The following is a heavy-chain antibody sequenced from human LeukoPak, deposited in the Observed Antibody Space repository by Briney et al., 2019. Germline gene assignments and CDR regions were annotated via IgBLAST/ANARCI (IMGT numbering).Heavy chain of an antibody. CDR2: IYSGGST. J-gene: IGHJ3*02. CDR1: GFTVRSNY. Sequence: GGSLRLSCAASGFTVRSNYMSWVRQAPGKGLEWFSVIYSGGSTYYADSVKGRFTISRDISKNTLYLQMNSLRAEDTAVYYCARDPQVTAIHDAFDIWGQGTMVTVSS. V-gene: IGHV3-66*01. D-gene: IGHD2-21*02. CDR3: ARDPQVTAIHDAFDI.